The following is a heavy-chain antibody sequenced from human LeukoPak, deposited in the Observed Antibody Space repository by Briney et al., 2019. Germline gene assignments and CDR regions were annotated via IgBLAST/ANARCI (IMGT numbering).Heavy chain of an antibody. D-gene: IGHD2-21*02. Sequence: PGGSLRLSCAASGFTFNNAWMNWVRQAPGKGLEWVGRMKSETDGGTTDSAAPVKGRFTISRDDSKNTLYLQMNSLRAEDTAVYYCAKPYCGGDCHLYYFDYWGQGALVTVSS. CDR1: GFTFNNAW. CDR3: AKPYCGGDCHLYYFDY. J-gene: IGHJ4*02. V-gene: IGHV3-15*01. CDR2: MKSETDGGTT.